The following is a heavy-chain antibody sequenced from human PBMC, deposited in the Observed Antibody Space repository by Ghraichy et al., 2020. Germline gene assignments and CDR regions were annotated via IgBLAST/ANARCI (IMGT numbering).Heavy chain of an antibody. Sequence: GSLRLSCTVSGGSISNYYWNWIRQPPGKGLEWIGNIYYSGSTSYNPSLKSRVTISIDTSKNHFSLKLSSVTAPDTAVYYCARGSMVRGVIPYYFDYWGQGTLVTVSS. CDR1: GGSISNYY. J-gene: IGHJ4*02. CDR3: ARGSMVRGVIPYYFDY. V-gene: IGHV4-59*01. D-gene: IGHD3-10*01. CDR2: IYYSGST.